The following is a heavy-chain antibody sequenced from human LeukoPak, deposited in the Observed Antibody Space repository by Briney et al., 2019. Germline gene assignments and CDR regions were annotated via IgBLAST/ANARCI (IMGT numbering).Heavy chain of an antibody. CDR2: IYNDGSAT. Sequence: PGGSLRLSCAASGFTFSNYWMHWVRQAPGKGLVWVSRIYNDGSATTYADSVKGRFTISRDNAMNTLYLQMNSLRAEDTAVYYCARRVAVTGIYCFDHWGQGTPVTVSS. CDR1: GFTFSNYW. CDR3: ARRVAVTGIYCFDH. D-gene: IGHD6-19*01. J-gene: IGHJ4*02. V-gene: IGHV3-74*01.